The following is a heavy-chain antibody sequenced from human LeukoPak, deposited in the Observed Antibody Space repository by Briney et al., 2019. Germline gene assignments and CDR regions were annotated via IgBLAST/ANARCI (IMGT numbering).Heavy chain of an antibody. CDR2: FDPEDGET. CDR1: GYTLTELS. J-gene: IGHJ3*02. D-gene: IGHD6-25*01. Sequence: ASVKVSCKVPGYTLTELSMHWVRQAPGKGLEWMEGFDPEDGETIYAQKFQGRVTMTEDTSTDTAYMELSSLRSEDTAVYYCATGPRLTFDIWGQGTMVTVSS. V-gene: IGHV1-24*01. CDR3: ATGPRLTFDI.